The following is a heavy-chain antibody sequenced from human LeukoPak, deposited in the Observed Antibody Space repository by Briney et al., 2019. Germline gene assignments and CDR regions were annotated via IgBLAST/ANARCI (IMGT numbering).Heavy chain of an antibody. CDR3: ARDYYEGGLYPGNN. V-gene: IGHV3-21*01. CDR1: GFTFSSYS. CDR2: IGSGSSHI. D-gene: IGHD3-16*01. Sequence: GGSLRHSCAASGFTFSSYSMNWVRQAPGKGLEWVSSIGSGSSHIYYADSVKGRFTIARDNAKNSLYLQMNSLRAEDTAVYYCARDYYEGGLYPGNNWGAGALGTVSS. J-gene: IGHJ4*03.